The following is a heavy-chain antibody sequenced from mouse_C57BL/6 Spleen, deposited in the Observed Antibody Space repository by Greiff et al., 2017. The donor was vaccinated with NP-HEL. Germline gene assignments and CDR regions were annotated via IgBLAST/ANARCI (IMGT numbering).Heavy chain of an antibody. D-gene: IGHD1-1*01. V-gene: IGHV1-64*01. CDR3: ARSDYGRVFDY. CDR1: GYTFTSYW. Sequence: VQLQQPGAELVKPGASVKLSCKASGYTFTSYWMHWVKQRPGQGLEWIGMIHPNSGSTNYNEKFKSKATLTVDKSSSTAYMQLSSLTSEDSAVYYCARSDYGRVFDYWGQGTTLTVSS. CDR2: IHPNSGST. J-gene: IGHJ2*01.